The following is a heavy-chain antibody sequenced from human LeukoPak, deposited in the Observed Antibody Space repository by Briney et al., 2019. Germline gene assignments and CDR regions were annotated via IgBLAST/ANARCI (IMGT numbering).Heavy chain of an antibody. J-gene: IGHJ4*02. CDR3: ARALSYSYGSMDF. Sequence: GGSLRLSCAASVFTFSSYSMNWVRQAPGKGLEWVSSISSGSKYIYNADSVKGRFTISRDNAKNSLYLQMHSLRAEDTAVYYCARALSYSYGSMDFWGQGTLVIVSS. CDR1: VFTFSSYS. D-gene: IGHD5-18*01. V-gene: IGHV3-21*01. CDR2: ISSGSKYI.